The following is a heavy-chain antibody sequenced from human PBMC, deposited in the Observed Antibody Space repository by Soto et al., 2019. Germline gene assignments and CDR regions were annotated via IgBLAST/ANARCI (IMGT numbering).Heavy chain of an antibody. V-gene: IGHV3-23*01. J-gene: IGHJ4*02. CDR1: GFTFSNYV. Sequence: EVQLLESGGGLVQPGGSLRLSCAASGFTFSNYVLHWVRQAPGKGLEWISSISGGADITFYADSVKGRFTISRDNSKETLYLQMNSLRGEDTAVYYCAKGPGGGYGYSWGRGTLVTVSS. CDR2: ISGGADIT. D-gene: IGHD5-18*01. CDR3: AKGPGGGYGYS.